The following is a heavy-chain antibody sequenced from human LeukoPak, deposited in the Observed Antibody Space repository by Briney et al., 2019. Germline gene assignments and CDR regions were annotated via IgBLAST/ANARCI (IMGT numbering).Heavy chain of an antibody. D-gene: IGHD2-21*01. CDR1: GFTFSSYG. Sequence: GGSLRLSCAASGFTFSSYGMHGVRQAPGKGLKWVAIIWYDGSNEYYADSVKGRFTISRDNSKNTLYLQMNSLRAEDTAVYYCARALWPYYFDYWGQGTPVTVSS. CDR2: IWYDGSNE. CDR3: ARALWPYYFDY. V-gene: IGHV3-33*01. J-gene: IGHJ4*02.